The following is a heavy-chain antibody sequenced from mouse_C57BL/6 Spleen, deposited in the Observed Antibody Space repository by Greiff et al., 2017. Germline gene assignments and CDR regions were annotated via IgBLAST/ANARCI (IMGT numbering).Heavy chain of an antibody. D-gene: IGHD4-1*01. CDR2: INPSTGGT. CDR3: ARLGELTGTFAY. V-gene: IGHV1-42*01. J-gene: IGHJ3*01. CDR1: GYSFTGYY. Sequence: EVQLQESGPELVKPGASVKISCKASGYSFTGYYMNWVKQSPEKSLEWIGEINPSTGGTTYNQKFKAKATLTVDKSSSTAYMQLKSLTSEDSAVYYCARLGELTGTFAYGGQGTLGTVSA.